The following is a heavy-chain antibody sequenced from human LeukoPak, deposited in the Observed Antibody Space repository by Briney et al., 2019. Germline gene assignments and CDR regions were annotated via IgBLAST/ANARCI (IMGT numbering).Heavy chain of an antibody. CDR2: LSNSGGIT. V-gene: IGHV3-23*01. Sequence: PGGSLRLSCAASGFTFSNYAVSWVRQAPGKGLEWVSTLSNSGGITYYADSVKGRFTISRDNSKNTLYLLMNSLRDEDTAVYYCARAGPRRDGYNVDYWGQGSLVTVSP. CDR1: GFTFSNYA. CDR3: ARAGPRRDGYNVDY. D-gene: IGHD5-24*01. J-gene: IGHJ4*02.